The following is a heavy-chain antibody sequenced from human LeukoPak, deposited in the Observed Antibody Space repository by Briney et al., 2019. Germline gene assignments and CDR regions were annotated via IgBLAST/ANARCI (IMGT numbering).Heavy chain of an antibody. D-gene: IGHD3-22*01. CDR2: IYTSGST. J-gene: IGHJ5*02. Sequence: SETLSPTCTVSGGSISSYYWSWIRQPAGKGLEWIGRIYTSGSTHYNPSPKSRVTMSVDTSKNQFSLKLSSVTAADTAVYYCARDRTYDSSGYHNWFDPWGQGTLVTVSS. V-gene: IGHV4-4*07. CDR1: GGSISSYY. CDR3: ARDRTYDSSGYHNWFDP.